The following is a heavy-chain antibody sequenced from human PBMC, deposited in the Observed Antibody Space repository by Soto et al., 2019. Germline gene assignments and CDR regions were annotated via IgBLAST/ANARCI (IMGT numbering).Heavy chain of an antibody. CDR2: IYYSGST. CDR1: GGSISSYY. D-gene: IGHD6-13*01. V-gene: IGHV4-59*01. J-gene: IGHJ5*02. Sequence: SETLSLTCTVSGGSISSYYWSLIRQPPGKGLEWIGYIYYSGSTNYNPSLKSRVTISVDTSKNQFSLKLSSVTAADTAVYYCAQTRYSSSWYWFDPWGQGTLVTVS. CDR3: AQTRYSSSWYWFDP.